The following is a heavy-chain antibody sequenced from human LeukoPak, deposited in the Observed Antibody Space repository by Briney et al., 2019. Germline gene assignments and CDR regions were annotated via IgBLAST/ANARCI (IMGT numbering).Heavy chain of an antibody. J-gene: IGHJ6*02. CDR1: GGSFSGYY. V-gene: IGHV4-34*01. CDR2: INHRGST. Sequence: SETLSLTCAVYGGSFSGYYCSWIRHPPRKRLEWIGEINHRGSTNYKPSLQSRVTISVDTSKNQFSLKLSSVTAADTAVYYCARVRPMIDSYYYYGMDVWGQGTTVTVSS. D-gene: IGHD3-22*01. CDR3: ARVRPMIDSYYYYGMDV.